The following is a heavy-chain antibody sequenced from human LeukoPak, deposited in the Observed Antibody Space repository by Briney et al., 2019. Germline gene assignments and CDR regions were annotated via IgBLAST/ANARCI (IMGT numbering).Heavy chain of an antibody. J-gene: IGHJ4*02. D-gene: IGHD5-18*01. CDR3: ARAYSYGPPFDY. CDR1: GGSFSGYY. V-gene: IGHV4-34*01. CDR2: INHSGST. Sequence: NPSETLSLTCAVYGGSFSGYYWSWIRQPPGKGLEWIGEINHSGSTNYNPSLKSRVTISVDTSKNQFSLKLSSVTAADTAVYYCARAYSYGPPFDYWGQGTLVTVSS.